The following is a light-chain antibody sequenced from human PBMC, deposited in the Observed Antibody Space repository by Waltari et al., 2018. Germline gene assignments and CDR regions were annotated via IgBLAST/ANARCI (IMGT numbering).Light chain of an antibody. CDR3: LQYNSYPWT. CDR1: QSISSW. CDR2: KAS. V-gene: IGKV1-5*03. J-gene: IGKJ1*01. Sequence: DIRMTQSPSTLSASVGARITITCRASQSISSWLAWYQQKPGKAPKLLIYKASSLESGVPSRFSGSGSGTEFTLTISSLQADDFATYYCLQYNSYPWTFGQGTTVEIK.